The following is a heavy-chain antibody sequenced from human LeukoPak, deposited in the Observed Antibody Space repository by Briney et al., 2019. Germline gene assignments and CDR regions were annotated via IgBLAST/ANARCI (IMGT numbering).Heavy chain of an antibody. D-gene: IGHD6-19*01. J-gene: IGHJ6*03. CDR3: AKVGSGWYSPIYYYYMDV. CDR2: ISGSGGST. CDR1: GFTFSSYA. V-gene: IGHV3-23*01. Sequence: GGSLRLSCAASGFTFSSYAMSWVRQAPGKGLEWVSAISGSGGSTYYADSVKGRFTISRDNSKNTLYLQMNSLRAEDTAVYYCAKVGSGWYSPIYYYYMDVWGKGTTVTVAS.